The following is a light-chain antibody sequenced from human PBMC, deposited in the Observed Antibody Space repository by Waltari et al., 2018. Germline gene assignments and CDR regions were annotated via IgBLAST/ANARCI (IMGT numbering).Light chain of an antibody. CDR2: SNN. J-gene: IGLJ1*01. V-gene: IGLV1-44*01. CDR3: AAWDDSLNGYV. Sequence: QSVLTQPPSASGTPGQRVTISCSGSSSNIGSNTVNWYQQVPGTAPKLHIYSNNQRPSGVPDRFSGSKSGTSASLAISGLQSGDEADYYCAAWDDSLNGYVFGTGTKVTVL. CDR1: SSNIGSNT.